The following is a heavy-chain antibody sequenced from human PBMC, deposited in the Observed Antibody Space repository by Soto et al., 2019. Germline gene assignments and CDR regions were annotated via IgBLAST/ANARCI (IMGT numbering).Heavy chain of an antibody. D-gene: IGHD1-7*01. CDR2: INHSGST. CDR1: GASISGGGNS. Sequence: PSETLSLTCAVSGASISGGGNSWNWIRQPPGKGLEWIGEINHSGSTNYNPSLKSRVTISVDTSKNQFSLKLSSVTAADTAVYYCARQRHNWNFRYYYGMDAWGRGTTVTVSS. V-gene: IGHV4-34*01. CDR3: ARQRHNWNFRYYYGMDA. J-gene: IGHJ6*02.